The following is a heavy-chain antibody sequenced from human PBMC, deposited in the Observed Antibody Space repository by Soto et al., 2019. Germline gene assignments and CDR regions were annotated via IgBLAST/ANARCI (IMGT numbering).Heavy chain of an antibody. CDR3: ARGQMVRGVKR. V-gene: IGHV4-39*01. CDR1: GGSITSSSYY. CDR2: IYYSGST. D-gene: IGHD3-10*01. Sequence: TSETLSLTCTVSGGSITSSSYYWGWIRQPPGKGLEWIGNIYYSGSTYYNPSLKSRVTISVDTSKNQFSLKLSSVTAADTAVYYCARGQMVRGVKRWGQGTLVTVSS. J-gene: IGHJ4*02.